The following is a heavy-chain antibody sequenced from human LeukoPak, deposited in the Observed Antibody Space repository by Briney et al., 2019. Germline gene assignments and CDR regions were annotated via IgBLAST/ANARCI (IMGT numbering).Heavy chain of an antibody. CDR2: ISAYNGNT. J-gene: IGHJ5*02. D-gene: IGHD3-9*01. Sequence: ASVKVSCKASGYTFTSYGISWVRQAPGQGLEWMGWISAYNGNTNYAQKLQGRVTITTDTSTSTAYMELRSLRSDDTAVYYCARDNYDILTGYSNWFDPWGQGTLVTVSS. CDR1: GYTFTSYG. V-gene: IGHV1-18*01. CDR3: ARDNYDILTGYSNWFDP.